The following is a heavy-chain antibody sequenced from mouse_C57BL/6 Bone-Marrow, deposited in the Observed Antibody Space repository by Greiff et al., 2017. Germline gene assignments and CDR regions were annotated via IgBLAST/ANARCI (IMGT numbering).Heavy chain of an antibody. Sequence: EVQLVESGGGLVKPGGSLKLSCAASGFTFSSYAMSWVRQTPEKRLEWVATISDGGSYTYYPDNVKGRFTISRDNAKNNLYLQMSHLKSEDTAMYYCARDEGRQLRLAWLAYWGQGTLVTVSA. D-gene: IGHD3-2*02. V-gene: IGHV5-4*01. CDR3: ARDEGRQLRLAWLAY. J-gene: IGHJ3*01. CDR1: GFTFSSYA. CDR2: ISDGGSYT.